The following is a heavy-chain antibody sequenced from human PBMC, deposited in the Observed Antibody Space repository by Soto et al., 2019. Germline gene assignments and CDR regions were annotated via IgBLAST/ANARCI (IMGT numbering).Heavy chain of an antibody. D-gene: IGHD6-19*01. J-gene: IGHJ4*02. CDR2: ISGNGDAT. CDR1: GFIFSTYA. Sequence: GSLRLSCSASGFIFSTYAMQWVRQVPGQGLQWVSTISGNGDATYYADYVQGWFTFSRDNSQTTVYLQMNSLRADDTAVYYCLAGSAYWGQGTLVTVSS. V-gene: IGHV3-23*01. CDR3: LAGSAY.